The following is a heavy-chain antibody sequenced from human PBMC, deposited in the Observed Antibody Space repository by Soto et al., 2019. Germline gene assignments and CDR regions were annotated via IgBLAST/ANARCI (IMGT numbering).Heavy chain of an antibody. J-gene: IGHJ4*02. CDR2: ISGSGGST. V-gene: IGHV3-23*01. Sequence: EVQLLESGGGLVQPGGSLRLSCAASGFTFSSYAMSWVRQAPGKGLEWVSAISGSGGSTYYADSVKGRFTISRDNSKNTLYLQMNSLRAEDTAVYYCAKDGPIVVVVAANHFDYWGQGTLVTVSS. D-gene: IGHD2-15*01. CDR1: GFTFSSYA. CDR3: AKDGPIVVVVAANHFDY.